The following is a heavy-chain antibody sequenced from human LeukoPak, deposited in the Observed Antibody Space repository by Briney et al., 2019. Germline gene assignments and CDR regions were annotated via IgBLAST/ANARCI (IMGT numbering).Heavy chain of an antibody. D-gene: IGHD3-22*01. CDR1: GYTFTGYY. V-gene: IGHV1-2*02. Sequence: ASVKVSCKASGYTFTGYYMHWVRQAPGQGLEWMGWINPNSGGTNYAQKFQGRVTMTRDTSISTAYMELSRLRSDDTAVYYCARGKYYYDSSGHDAFDIWGQGTMVTVSS. CDR2: INPNSGGT. CDR3: ARGKYYYDSSGHDAFDI. J-gene: IGHJ3*02.